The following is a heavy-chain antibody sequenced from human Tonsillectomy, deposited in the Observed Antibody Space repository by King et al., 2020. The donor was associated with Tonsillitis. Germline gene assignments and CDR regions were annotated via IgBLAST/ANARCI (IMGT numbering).Heavy chain of an antibody. Sequence: QLVQSGGGVVQPGRSLRLSCAASGFTISRYGMHWVRQTPGTGLEWVAVISKDGGNAYYGDSVKGRFTISRDNSKNMLYLQMSSLRAEDTAVYYCVKGGLRYFDWLPKGYWGQGTLVTVSS. CDR2: ISKDGGNA. V-gene: IGHV3-30*18. D-gene: IGHD3-9*01. CDR1: GFTISRYG. J-gene: IGHJ4*02. CDR3: VKGGLRYFDWLPKGY.